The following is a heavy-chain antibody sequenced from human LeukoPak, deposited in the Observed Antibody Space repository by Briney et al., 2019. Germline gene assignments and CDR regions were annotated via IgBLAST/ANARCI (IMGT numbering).Heavy chain of an antibody. Sequence: PGGSLRLSCAASGFTFSSYAMSWVRQAPGKGLEWASAISGSGGSTYYADSVKGRVTISRDNSKHTLYLQMNGLRAEDTAVYYCAKDPLVGATSDYWGQGTLDTVSS. D-gene: IGHD5-12*01. CDR1: GFTFSSYA. CDR3: AKDPLVGATSDY. J-gene: IGHJ4*02. V-gene: IGHV3-23*01. CDR2: ISGSGGST.